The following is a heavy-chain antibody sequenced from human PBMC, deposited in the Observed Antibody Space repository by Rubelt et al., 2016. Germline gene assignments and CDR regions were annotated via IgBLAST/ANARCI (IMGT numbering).Heavy chain of an antibody. Sequence: APGKGLEWVAVISYDGSNKYYADSVKGRFTISRDNSKNTLYLQMNSLRAEDTAVYYCARDRSSPVSYYYYGMDVWGQGTTVTVSS. D-gene: IGHD6-6*01. CDR3: ARDRSSPVSYYYYGMDV. V-gene: IGHV3-30*04. CDR2: ISYDGSNK. J-gene: IGHJ6*02.